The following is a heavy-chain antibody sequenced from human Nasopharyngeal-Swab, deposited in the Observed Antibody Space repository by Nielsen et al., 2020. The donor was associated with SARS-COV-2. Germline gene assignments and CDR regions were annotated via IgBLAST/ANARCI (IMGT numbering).Heavy chain of an antibody. CDR1: GFTFSSYA. Sequence: GGSLRLSCAASGFTFSSYAMHWVRQAPGKRLEWVAVISYDGSNKYYADSVKGRFTISRDNSKNTLYLQMNSLRAEDTAVYYCARDGSMVRGVMMSDWFDPWGQGTLVTVSS. D-gene: IGHD3-10*01. J-gene: IGHJ5*02. CDR3: ARDGSMVRGVMMSDWFDP. CDR2: ISYDGSNK. V-gene: IGHV3-30-3*01.